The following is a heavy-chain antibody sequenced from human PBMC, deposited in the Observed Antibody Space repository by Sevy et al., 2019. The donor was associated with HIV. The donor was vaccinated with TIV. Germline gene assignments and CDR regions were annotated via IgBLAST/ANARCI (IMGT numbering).Heavy chain of an antibody. J-gene: IGHJ6*02. CDR1: GFTFSSYS. Sequence: GGSLRLSCAASGFTFSSYSMTWVRQAPGKGLEWVSCISSSSIYIYYADSVKARFTISRDNAKNSLYLQMNSLRAEDTAVYYCARDEDGSGWYGGGGSPYYYYGMDVWGQGTTVTVSS. V-gene: IGHV3-21*01. D-gene: IGHD6-19*01. CDR3: ARDEDGSGWYGGGGSPYYYYGMDV. CDR2: ISSSSIYI.